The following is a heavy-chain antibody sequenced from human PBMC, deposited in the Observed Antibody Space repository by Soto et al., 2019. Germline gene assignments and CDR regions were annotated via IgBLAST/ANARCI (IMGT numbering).Heavy chain of an antibody. D-gene: IGHD3-3*01. CDR3: AKDKERGGYDSYFDS. J-gene: IGHJ4*02. CDR2: ITGGNT. CDR1: GFTFGTYG. Sequence: EVQLLESGGGLIQPGGSLRLSCAASGFTFGTYGMGWVRQAPGKGLEWVSSITGGNTYYAASVKGRFTISRDNDKNTLYLQMSSLRAEDTALYYCAKDKERGGYDSYFDSWGQGTLVTVSS. V-gene: IGHV3-23*01.